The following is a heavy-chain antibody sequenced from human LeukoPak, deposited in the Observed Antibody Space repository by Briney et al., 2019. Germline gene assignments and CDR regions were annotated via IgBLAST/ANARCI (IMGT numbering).Heavy chain of an antibody. Sequence: GGSLRLSCAASGFTFSNYVMSWVRQVPEKGLEWVSHISGSGGDTFYADSVKGRFTIFRDNSKDTLYLQMNRLRAEDTAVYYCAGSYYGYYFDYWGPGTLVTVSS. V-gene: IGHV3-23*01. CDR2: ISGSGGDT. D-gene: IGHD3-10*01. J-gene: IGHJ4*02. CDR3: AGSYYGYYFDY. CDR1: GFTFSNYV.